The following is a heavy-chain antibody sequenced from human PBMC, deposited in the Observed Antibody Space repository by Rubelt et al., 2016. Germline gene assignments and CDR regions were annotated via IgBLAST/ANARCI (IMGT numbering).Heavy chain of an antibody. CDR1: GGSISSSSYY. CDR2: IYYSGST. Sequence: QLQLQESGPGLVKPSETLSLTCTVSGGSISSSSYYWGWIRQPPGKGLEWIGSIYYSGSTYYNPSLKSRVTISVDTSKNQFSLKLSSVTAADTAVYYCARWVRRNGLRFFDYWGQGTLVTVSS. J-gene: IGHJ4*02. D-gene: IGHD5-12*01. V-gene: IGHV4-39*01. CDR3: ARWVRRNGLRFFDY.